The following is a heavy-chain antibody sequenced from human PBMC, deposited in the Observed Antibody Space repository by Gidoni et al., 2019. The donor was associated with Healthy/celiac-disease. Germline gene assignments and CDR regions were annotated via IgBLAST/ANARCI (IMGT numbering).Heavy chain of an antibody. CDR1: GFPFSSYS. D-gene: IGHD4-17*01. CDR3: ARGDYGDPLFDY. CDR2: ISSSSSYI. Sequence: EVQLVESGGGLVKPGGSLRLSCPASGFPFSSYSMNWVRQAPGKGLEGVSSISSSSSYIYYADSVKGRFTISRDNAKNSLYLQMNSLRAEDTAVYYCARGDYGDPLFDYWGQGTLVTVSS. J-gene: IGHJ4*02. V-gene: IGHV3-21*01.